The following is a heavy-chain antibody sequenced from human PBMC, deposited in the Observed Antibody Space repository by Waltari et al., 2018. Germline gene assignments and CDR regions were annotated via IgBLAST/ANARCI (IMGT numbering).Heavy chain of an antibody. J-gene: IGHJ4*02. D-gene: IGHD3-10*01. CDR2: IIPIFGTA. CDR1: GGTFSSYD. CDR3: ARSYYYGSGSYFDIDY. Sequence: QVQLVQSGAEVKKPGSSVKVSCKASGGTFSSYDISWVRQAHGQGLEWMGGIIPIFGTANYAQKFQGRVTITTDESTSTAYMELSSLRSEDTAVYYCARSYYYGSGSYFDIDYWGQGTLVTVSS. V-gene: IGHV1-69*05.